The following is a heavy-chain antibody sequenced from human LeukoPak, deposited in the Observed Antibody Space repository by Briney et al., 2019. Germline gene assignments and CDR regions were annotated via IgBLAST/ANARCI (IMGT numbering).Heavy chain of an antibody. CDR2: IKRETDGGTI. CDR3: TTDRYYDNSELQFQH. CDR1: GFTLNNAW. Sequence: GGSLRLSCAASGFTLNNAWMSWVRQAPGKGLEWLGRIKRETDGGTIDYAAPVKGRFTISRDDSRNTLYLQMDSLKIEDTAVYYCTTDRYYDNSELQFQHWGQGTLSPSPQ. J-gene: IGHJ1*01. D-gene: IGHD3-22*01. V-gene: IGHV3-15*01.